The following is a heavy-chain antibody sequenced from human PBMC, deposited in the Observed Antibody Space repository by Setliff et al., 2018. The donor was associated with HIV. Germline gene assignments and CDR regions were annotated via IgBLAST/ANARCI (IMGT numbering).Heavy chain of an antibody. V-gene: IGHV3-66*02. CDR2: IYSGGDT. CDR3: AREPCSGGSCYSGYFDY. CDR1: GFTVSSNY. D-gene: IGHD2-15*01. J-gene: IGHJ4*02. Sequence: GESPKISCAASGFTVSSNYMSWVRQAPGKGLEWVSLIYSGGDTYYADSVKGRFTISRDNSKNMLYLQMNNLRADDTAVYYCAREPCSGGSCYSGYFDYWGQGTLVTVSS.